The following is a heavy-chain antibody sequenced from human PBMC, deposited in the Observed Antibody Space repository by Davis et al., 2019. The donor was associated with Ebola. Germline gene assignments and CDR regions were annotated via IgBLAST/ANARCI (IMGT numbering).Heavy chain of an antibody. J-gene: IGHJ4*02. Sequence: SETLSLTCTVSGDSISSYYWSWIRQPPGKGLEWIGNIYYSGSTSYSPSLKSRVTISVDTSKNHFSLKLLSVTAADTAVYYCARRQGSKFDSWGQGTLVTVSS. V-gene: IGHV4-59*01. CDR3: ARRQGSKFDS. CDR2: IYYSGST. CDR1: GDSISSYY.